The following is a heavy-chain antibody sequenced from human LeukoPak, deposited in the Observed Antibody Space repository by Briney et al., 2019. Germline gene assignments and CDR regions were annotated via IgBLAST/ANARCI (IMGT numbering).Heavy chain of an antibody. D-gene: IGHD5-12*01. CDR3: ARDNAYDYYYYGMDV. CDR1: GFTFSSYS. CDR2: ISSSSSNI. V-gene: IGHV3-21*01. J-gene: IGHJ6*04. Sequence: GSLILSCAASGFTFSSYSMNWVRQAPGKGLEWVSSISSSSSNIYSADSVKGRFTISRDNAKTSLYLQMNSLRAEDTAVYYCARDNAYDYYYYGMDVWGKGTTVTVSS.